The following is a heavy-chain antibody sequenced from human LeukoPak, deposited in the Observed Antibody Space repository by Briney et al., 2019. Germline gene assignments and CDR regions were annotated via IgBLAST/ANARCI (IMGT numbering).Heavy chain of an antibody. CDR2: ISSSGSTI. Sequence: GGSLRLSCAASGFTLSSYEMNWVRQAPGKGLEWVSYISSSGSTIYYADSVKGRFTISRDNAKNTLYLQMNSLRAEDTAVYYCAKELLWFGETDWDLDPWGQGTLVTVSS. D-gene: IGHD3-10*01. J-gene: IGHJ5*02. CDR3: AKELLWFGETDWDLDP. V-gene: IGHV3-48*03. CDR1: GFTLSSYE.